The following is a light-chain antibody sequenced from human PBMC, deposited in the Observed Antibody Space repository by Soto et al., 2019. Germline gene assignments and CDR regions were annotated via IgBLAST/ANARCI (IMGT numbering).Light chain of an antibody. Sequence: DIQMTQSPSSLSASVGDRVTITCLASQSITNFLNWYQQKPGKAPKVLIYAASSLQSGVPSRFSGSGSGTDFNLTITSLQPEDFASYFCQQSYRTPLTFGGGTKVE. V-gene: IGKV1-39*01. CDR2: AAS. CDR1: QSITNF. J-gene: IGKJ4*01. CDR3: QQSYRTPLT.